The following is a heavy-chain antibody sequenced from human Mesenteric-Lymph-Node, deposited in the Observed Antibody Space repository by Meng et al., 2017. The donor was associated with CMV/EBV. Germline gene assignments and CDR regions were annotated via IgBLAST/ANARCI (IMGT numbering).Heavy chain of an antibody. J-gene: IGHJ4*02. CDR3: AKDKYGRSTLADY. V-gene: IGHV3-23*01. Sequence: GGSLRLSCAASGFSFSDYGITWVRQAPGKGLEWVSVISGSGGTTYYADSVKGRFTISRDNSKSTLYLQMNRLRVEDTAVYYCAKDKYGRSTLADYWGQGILVTVSS. CDR1: GFSFSDYG. CDR2: ISGSGGTT. D-gene: IGHD6-6*01.